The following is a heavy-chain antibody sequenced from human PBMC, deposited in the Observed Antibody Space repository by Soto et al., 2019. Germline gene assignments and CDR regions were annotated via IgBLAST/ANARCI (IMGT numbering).Heavy chain of an antibody. Sequence: GGSLRLSCAASGFIFTRYSMNWVRQAPGKGLEWVSSISSTTNYIYYGDSMKGRFTISRDNAKNSLYLEMDSLRAEDTAVYYCARESEDLTSNFDYWGQGTLVTVSS. CDR1: GFIFTRYS. J-gene: IGHJ4*02. CDR3: ARESEDLTSNFDY. CDR2: ISSTTNYI. V-gene: IGHV3-21*06.